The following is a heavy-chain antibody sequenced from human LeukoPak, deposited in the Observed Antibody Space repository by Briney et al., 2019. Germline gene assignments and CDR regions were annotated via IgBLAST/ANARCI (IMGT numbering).Heavy chain of an antibody. CDR3: AKRRGHYFDSSGSDS. J-gene: IGHJ4*02. V-gene: IGHV3-23*01. D-gene: IGHD3-22*01. CDR1: GFTFSFHA. Sequence: PGGSLRLSCAGSGFTFSFHALSWVRQAPGKGLEWVSSISPSGDTTYYADSVRGRFTISRDDSKNTLSRQMNSLRAEDTALYYCAKRRGHYFDSSGSDSWGQGTLVTVSS. CDR2: ISPSGDTT.